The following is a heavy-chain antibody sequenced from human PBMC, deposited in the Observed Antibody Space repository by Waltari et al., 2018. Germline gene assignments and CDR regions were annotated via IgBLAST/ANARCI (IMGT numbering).Heavy chain of an antibody. CDR3: ASMGKNYYDSSGHLRGY. V-gene: IGHV3-74*01. CDR1: GFTFSFFW. D-gene: IGHD3-22*01. Sequence: EVQLVESGGGLVQPGGSLRLSCAASGFTFSFFWMDWVRRVPGKGLVWVARMNSDGSSTSYADSVKGRFTISRDNAKDTLSLQMNSLRAEDTAVYYCASMGKNYYDSSGHLRGYWGQGTLVTVSS. J-gene: IGHJ4*02. CDR2: MNSDGSST.